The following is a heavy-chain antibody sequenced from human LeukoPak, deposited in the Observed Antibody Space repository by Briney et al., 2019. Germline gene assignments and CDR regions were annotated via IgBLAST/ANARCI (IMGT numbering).Heavy chain of an antibody. J-gene: IGHJ5*02. CDR1: GGSISSYY. CDR3: ARVVVPAAIVYNWFDP. Sequence: PSETLSLTCTVSGGSISSYYWSWIRQPPGKGLEWIGYIYYSGSTNYNPSLKSRVTISVDTSKNQFSLNLSSVTAADTAVYYCARVVVPAAIVYNWFDPWGQGTLVTVSS. V-gene: IGHV4-59*01. CDR2: IYYSGST. D-gene: IGHD2-2*02.